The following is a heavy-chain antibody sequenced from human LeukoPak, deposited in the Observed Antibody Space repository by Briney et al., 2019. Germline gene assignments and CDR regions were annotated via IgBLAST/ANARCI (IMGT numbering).Heavy chain of an antibody. CDR1: GGSISSSSYY. V-gene: IGHV4-61*05. CDR3: ARGGQLNWFDP. J-gene: IGHJ5*02. CDR2: ISYSGST. Sequence: SETLSLTCTVSGGSISSSSYYWGWIRQPPGKGLEWIGYISYSGSTSSNPSLRNRVTISVDTSKNQFSLRLTSVTAADTAMYYCARGGQLNWFDPWGQGTLVTVSS. D-gene: IGHD5-18*01.